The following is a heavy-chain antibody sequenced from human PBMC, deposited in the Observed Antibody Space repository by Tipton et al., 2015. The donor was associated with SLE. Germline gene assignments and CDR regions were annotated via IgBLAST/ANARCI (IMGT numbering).Heavy chain of an antibody. Sequence: LRLSCTVSGGSISSYYWNWIRQPPGKGLEWIGYIYSSGSTDYNPSLKSRVTISVDTSKNQFSLKLSSVTAADTAVYYCARDGQWQPLGFFDYWGQGSLVTVSS. CDR1: GGSISSYY. CDR2: IYSSGST. J-gene: IGHJ4*02. CDR3: ARDGQWQPLGFFDY. D-gene: IGHD6-19*01. V-gene: IGHV4-59*01.